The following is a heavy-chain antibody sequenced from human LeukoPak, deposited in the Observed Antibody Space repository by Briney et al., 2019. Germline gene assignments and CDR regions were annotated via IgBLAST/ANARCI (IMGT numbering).Heavy chain of an antibody. CDR2: ISGSGGST. CDR1: GFTFSSYA. D-gene: IGHD4-11*01. J-gene: IGHJ4*02. Sequence: PGGSLRLSCAASGFTFSSYAMSWVRQAPGKGLEWVSAISGSGGSTYYADSVKGRFTISRDNSKSTLYLQVNSLRAEDTAVYYCAKGQVLTIDYWGQGTRVTVSS. CDR3: AKGQVLTIDY. V-gene: IGHV3-23*01.